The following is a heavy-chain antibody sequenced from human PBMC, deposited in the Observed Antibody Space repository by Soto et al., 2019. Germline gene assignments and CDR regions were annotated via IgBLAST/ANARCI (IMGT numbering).Heavy chain of an antibody. CDR2: IVVGSGNT. Sequence: SVKVSCKASGFTFTSSSVQWVLQARGQRLEWIGWIVVGSGNTNYAQKFQERVTITRDMSTSTAYMELSSLRSEDTAVYYCAAPLNNYYYYGMDVWGQGTTVTVSS. J-gene: IGHJ6*02. V-gene: IGHV1-58*01. CDR1: GFTFTSSS. CDR3: AAPLNNYYYYGMDV.